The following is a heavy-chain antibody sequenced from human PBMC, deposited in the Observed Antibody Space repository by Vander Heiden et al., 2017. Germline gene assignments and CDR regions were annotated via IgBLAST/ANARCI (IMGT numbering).Heavy chain of an antibody. V-gene: IGHV4-39*01. CDR1: GGSISSSSYY. J-gene: IGHJ4*02. Sequence: QLQLQESGPGLVKPSETRSLTCTVPGGSISSSSYYWGWIRQPPGKGLEWIGSIYYSGSTYYNPSLKSRVTISVDTSKNQFSLKLSSVTAADTAVYYCASLSIQWLVPDYWGQGTLVTVSS. CDR2: IYYSGST. CDR3: ASLSIQWLVPDY. D-gene: IGHD6-19*01.